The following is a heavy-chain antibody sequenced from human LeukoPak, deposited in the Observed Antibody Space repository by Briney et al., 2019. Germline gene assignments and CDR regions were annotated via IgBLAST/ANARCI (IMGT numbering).Heavy chain of an antibody. V-gene: IGHV3-11*01. Sequence: GGSLRLSCAASGFTFSDYYMSWIRQAPGKGLEWVSYISSSGSTIYYADSVKGRFTISRDNAKNSLYLQMNSLRAEDAAVYYCAKGPFSYYDSSGYNYFDSWGQGTLVTVSS. D-gene: IGHD3-22*01. J-gene: IGHJ4*02. CDR1: GFTFSDYY. CDR2: ISSSGSTI. CDR3: AKGPFSYYDSSGYNYFDS.